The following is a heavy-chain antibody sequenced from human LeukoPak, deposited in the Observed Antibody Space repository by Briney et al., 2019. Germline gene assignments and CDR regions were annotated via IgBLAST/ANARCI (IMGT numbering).Heavy chain of an antibody. CDR2: ISSSSSTI. CDR3: TRVLYSSGWYGDHY. V-gene: IGHV3-48*01. CDR1: GFTFSSYS. J-gene: IGHJ4*02. D-gene: IGHD6-19*01. Sequence: GGSLRLSCAASGFTFSSYSMNWVRQAPGEGLEGVSYISSSSSTIYYADSVKGRFTISRDNAKNSLYLQMNSLRAEDTAVYYCTRVLYSSGWYGDHYWGQGTLVTVSS.